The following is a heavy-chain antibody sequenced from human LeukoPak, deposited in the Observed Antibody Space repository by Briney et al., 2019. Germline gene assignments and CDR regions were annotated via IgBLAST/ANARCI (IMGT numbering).Heavy chain of an antibody. Sequence: GGSLRLSCAASGFTFSNYAMSWVRQAPGKGLEWVSAIRGRGVSTYYADSVMGRFAISRDNSKNTLHLQLNYLRAEDTAVYYCAKEDYDSSGGFDSWGQGTLVTVSS. V-gene: IGHV3-23*01. J-gene: IGHJ4*02. CDR3: AKEDYDSSGGFDS. D-gene: IGHD3-22*01. CDR1: GFTFSNYA. CDR2: IRGRGVST.